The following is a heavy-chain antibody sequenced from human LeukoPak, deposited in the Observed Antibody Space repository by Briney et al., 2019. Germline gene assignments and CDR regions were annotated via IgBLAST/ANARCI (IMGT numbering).Heavy chain of an antibody. J-gene: IGHJ5*02. CDR1: GFTFSSYG. V-gene: IGHV3-33*01. Sequence: GGSLRLSCAASGFTFSSYGMHWVRQAPGKGLEWVAVIWYDGSNKYYADSVKGRFTISRDNSKNTLYLQMNSLRAEDTAVYYCARDRAAAGRSGWFGPWGQGTLVTVSS. CDR2: IWYDGSNK. D-gene: IGHD6-13*01. CDR3: ARDRAAAGRSGWFGP.